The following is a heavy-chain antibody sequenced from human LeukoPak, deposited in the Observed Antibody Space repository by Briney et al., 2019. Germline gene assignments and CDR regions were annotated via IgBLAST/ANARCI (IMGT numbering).Heavy chain of an antibody. V-gene: IGHV3-7*01. Sequence: AGGSLRLSCAAPGFTFSNYWMSWVRQAPGKGLQWVANIKQDGSEKYYVDSVKGRFTISRDNAKKSLYLQMNSLRAEDTAVYYCARDDDWNYEDYWGQGTLVTVSS. J-gene: IGHJ4*02. CDR1: GFTFSNYW. CDR3: ARDDDWNYEDY. D-gene: IGHD1-7*01. CDR2: IKQDGSEK.